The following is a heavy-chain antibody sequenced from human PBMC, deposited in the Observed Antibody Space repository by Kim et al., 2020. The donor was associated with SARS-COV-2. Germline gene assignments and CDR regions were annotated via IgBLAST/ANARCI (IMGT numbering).Heavy chain of an antibody. V-gene: IGHV3-7*01. CDR1: GFTFSDYW. J-gene: IGHJ4*02. CDR3: LKDYRGD. D-gene: IGHD3-10*01. Sequence: GGSLRLSCAASGFTFSDYWMSWVRQAPGKGLEWVANIKEDGSKENYVDSVKGRFTISRDNAKNSLYLQMNSLRAEDTAVYYCLKDYRGDRGQGTLVTVSS. CDR2: IKEDGSKE.